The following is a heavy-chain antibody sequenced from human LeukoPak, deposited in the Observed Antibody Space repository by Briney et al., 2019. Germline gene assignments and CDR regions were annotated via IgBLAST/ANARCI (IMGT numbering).Heavy chain of an antibody. J-gene: IGHJ4*02. CDR3: AKDSSSSYRLDY. CDR2: ISWNSGSI. CDR1: GFTFDDYA. Sequence: GGPLRLSCAASGFTFDDYAMHWVRQAPGKGLEWVSGISWNSGSIGYADSVKGRFTISRDNAKNSLYLQMNSLRAEDTALYYCAKDSSSSYRLDYWGQGTLVTVSS. D-gene: IGHD6-13*01. V-gene: IGHV3-9*01.